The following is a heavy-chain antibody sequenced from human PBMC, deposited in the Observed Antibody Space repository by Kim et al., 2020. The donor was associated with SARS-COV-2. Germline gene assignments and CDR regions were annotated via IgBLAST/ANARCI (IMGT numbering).Heavy chain of an antibody. Sequence: SQTLSLTCAISGDCVSNHSATWHLIRQSASRGLEWLGRTFYRSEWYSAFAPSVKSRITIHADTSKNQLSLQLNSVTPEDTAIYYCARGGGYHSGWAFDY. CDR3: ARGGGYHSGWAFDY. CDR2: TFYRSEWYS. J-gene: IGHJ4*01. CDR1: GDCVSNHSAT. V-gene: IGHV6-1*01. D-gene: IGHD6-19*01.